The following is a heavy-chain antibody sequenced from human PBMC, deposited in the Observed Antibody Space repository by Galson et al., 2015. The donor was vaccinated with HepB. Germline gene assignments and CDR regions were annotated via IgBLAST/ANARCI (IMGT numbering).Heavy chain of an antibody. J-gene: IGHJ4*02. CDR2: ISSSNSYI. V-gene: IGHV3-21*01. D-gene: IGHD3-10*01. CDR1: GFTFSSYS. CDR3: ARGWRGSGSKGY. Sequence: SLRLSCAASGFTFSSYSMNWVRQAPGKGLEWVSSISSSNSYIYYADSMKGRFTISRDNAKNSLYLQMNSLRAEDTAVYYCARGWRGSGSKGYWGQGTLVTVSS.